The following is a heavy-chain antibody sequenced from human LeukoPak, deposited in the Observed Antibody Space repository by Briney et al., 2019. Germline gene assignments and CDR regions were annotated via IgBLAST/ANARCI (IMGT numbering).Heavy chain of an antibody. V-gene: IGHV1-18*01. D-gene: IGHD1-26*01. CDR1: GYTLTELS. Sequence: ASVKVSCKVSGYTLTELSMHWVRQAPGKGLEWMGWISAYNGNTNYAQKLQGRVTMTTDTSTSTAYMELRSLRSDDTAVYYCARVAPYSGTYDAFDIWGQGTMVTVSS. CDR3: ARVAPYSGTYDAFDI. J-gene: IGHJ3*02. CDR2: ISAYNGNT.